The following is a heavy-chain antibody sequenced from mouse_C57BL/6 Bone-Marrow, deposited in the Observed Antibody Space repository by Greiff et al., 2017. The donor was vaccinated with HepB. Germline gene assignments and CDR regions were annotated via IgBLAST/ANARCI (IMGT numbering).Heavy chain of an antibody. CDR3: ARGGDYEGGGGYYFDY. CDR2: INPGSGGT. Sequence: QVQLQQSGAELVRPGTSVKVSCKASGYAFTNYLIEWVKQRPGQGLEWIGVINPGSGGTNYNEKFKGKATLTADKSSSTAYMQLSSLTSEDSAVYVCARGGDYEGGGGYYFDYWGQGTTLTVSS. J-gene: IGHJ2*01. V-gene: IGHV1-54*01. D-gene: IGHD2-4*01. CDR1: GYAFTNYL.